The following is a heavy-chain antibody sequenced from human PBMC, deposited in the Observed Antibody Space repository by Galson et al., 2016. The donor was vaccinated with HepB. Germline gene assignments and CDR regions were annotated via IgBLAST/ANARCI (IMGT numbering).Heavy chain of an antibody. V-gene: IGHV3-23*01. D-gene: IGHD4-23*01. J-gene: IGHJ4*02. CDR3: VRDNFADY. CDR1: GFTFSNYP. Sequence: SLRLSCAASGFTFSNYPMNWVRQAPGKGLQRVSTIAARSDGSYYEDSVRGRFTISRDNSKNTLSLQMNNLGVEDTALYFCVRDNFADYWGQGTLVTVSS. CDR2: IAARSDGS.